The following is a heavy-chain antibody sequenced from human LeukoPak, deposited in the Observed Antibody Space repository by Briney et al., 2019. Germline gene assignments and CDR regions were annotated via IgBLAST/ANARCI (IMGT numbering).Heavy chain of an antibody. Sequence: SETLSLTCAVYGGSFSGYYWSWIRQPPGKGLEWIGEINHSGSTNYNPSLKSRVTISVDTSKNQFSLKLSSVTAADTAVYYCARDRRGYYGTFYMDVWGKGTTVTISS. CDR3: ARDRRGYYGTFYMDV. J-gene: IGHJ6*03. D-gene: IGHD3-10*01. CDR1: GGSFSGYY. CDR2: INHSGST. V-gene: IGHV4-34*01.